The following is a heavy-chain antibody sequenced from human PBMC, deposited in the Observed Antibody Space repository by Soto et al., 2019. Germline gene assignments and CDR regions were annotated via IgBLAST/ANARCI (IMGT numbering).Heavy chain of an antibody. J-gene: IGHJ4*02. D-gene: IGHD1-7*01. CDR2: IYSSGLT. Sequence: SDPLSLTCYVSGSSIDNCYWRCIRQPAGKGLEWIGHIYSSGLTHYNPSLRSRVTMSVDSSKSQFSLKLTSVTAADTAVYYCTRDWELPRFDSWGPGTLVTVS. CDR3: TRDWELPRFDS. CDR1: GSSIDNCY. V-gene: IGHV4-4*07.